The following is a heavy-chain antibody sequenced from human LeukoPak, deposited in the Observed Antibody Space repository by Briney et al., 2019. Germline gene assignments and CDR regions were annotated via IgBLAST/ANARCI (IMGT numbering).Heavy chain of an antibody. J-gene: IGHJ6*02. CDR1: GFTFSSYS. V-gene: IGHV3-21*01. CDR2: ISSSSSYI. CDR3: ARDPGRSGMDV. D-gene: IGHD1-1*01. Sequence: GGSLRLSCAASGFTFSSYSMNWVRQAPGKGLEWVSSISSSSSYIYYADSVKGRFTISRDNAKSSLYLQMNSLRAEDTAVYYCARDPGRSGMDVWGQGTTVTVSS.